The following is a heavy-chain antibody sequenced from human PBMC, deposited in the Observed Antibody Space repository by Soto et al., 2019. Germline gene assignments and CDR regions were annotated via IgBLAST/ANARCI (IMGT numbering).Heavy chain of an antibody. J-gene: IGHJ5*02. V-gene: IGHV3-11*06. Sequence: GASLRPSCAAPGFTFSDYFMSWIRQAPGKGLAWVSFISGSSDNIKYADSVKGRFTISRDNAKNSLYLQMNSLRAEDTAVYYCVRDSARIVVVPRVDGDNWLDPWGQGTLVTVSS. CDR1: GFTFSDYF. CDR2: ISGSSDNI. CDR3: VRDSARIVVVPRVDGDNWLDP. D-gene: IGHD2-2*01.